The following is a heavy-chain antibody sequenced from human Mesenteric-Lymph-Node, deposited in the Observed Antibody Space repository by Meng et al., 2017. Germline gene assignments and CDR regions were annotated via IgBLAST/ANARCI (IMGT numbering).Heavy chain of an antibody. CDR1: GFIFSNYG. CDR3: AKRRRDGYNSEFDS. J-gene: IGHJ4*02. CDR2: ISGSGDST. V-gene: IGHV3-23*01. D-gene: IGHD5-24*01. Sequence: GGSLRLSCVGSGFIFSNYGMNWVRQAPGKGLEGVSDISGSGDSTYYADSVKGRFTISRDNSRNTLYLQMNSLRVEDTAIYYCAKRRRDGYNSEFDSWGQGILVTVSS.